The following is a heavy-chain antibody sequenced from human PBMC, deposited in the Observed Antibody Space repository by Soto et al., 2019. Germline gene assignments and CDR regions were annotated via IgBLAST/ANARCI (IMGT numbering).Heavy chain of an antibody. CDR3: AQGHLEWLLSYYGMDV. D-gene: IGHD3-3*01. Sequence: FLRLSCAASGFTFSSYAMHWVRQAPGKGLEWVAVISYDGSNKYYADSVKGRFTISRDNSKNTLYLQMNSLRAEDTAVYYCAQGHLEWLLSYYGMDVWGQGTTVTVSS. J-gene: IGHJ6*02. CDR2: ISYDGSNK. CDR1: GFTFSSYA. V-gene: IGHV3-30-3*01.